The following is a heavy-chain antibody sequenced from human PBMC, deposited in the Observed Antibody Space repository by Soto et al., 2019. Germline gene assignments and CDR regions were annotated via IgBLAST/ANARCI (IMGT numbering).Heavy chain of an antibody. CDR2: ISAHNGNT. Sequence: QVQLVQSGAEVKKPGASVKVSCKASGYTFTSYSITWVQQDPGQGLEWMGWISAHNGNTKYAQKLQGRVTMTTDTSTSTAYMEVRSLRSDDTAVYYCARDTAMALPDAWGQGTLVTVSS. D-gene: IGHD5-18*01. CDR3: ARDTAMALPDA. CDR1: GYTFTSYS. V-gene: IGHV1-18*01. J-gene: IGHJ4*02.